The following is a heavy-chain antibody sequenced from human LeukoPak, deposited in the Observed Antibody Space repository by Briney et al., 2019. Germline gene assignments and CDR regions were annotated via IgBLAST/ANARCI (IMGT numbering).Heavy chain of an antibody. D-gene: IGHD1-26*01. CDR2: IGSSGSTT. Sequence: GGSLRLSCAASGLTFSDYYMSWIRQAPGKGLEWVSYIGSSGSTTYHADSVKGRFTISRDNAKNSLYLQMNSLRAEDTAVYYCARFGTRWEGDYWGQGTLVTVSS. CDR3: ARFGTRWEGDY. J-gene: IGHJ4*02. CDR1: GLTFSDYY. V-gene: IGHV3-11*01.